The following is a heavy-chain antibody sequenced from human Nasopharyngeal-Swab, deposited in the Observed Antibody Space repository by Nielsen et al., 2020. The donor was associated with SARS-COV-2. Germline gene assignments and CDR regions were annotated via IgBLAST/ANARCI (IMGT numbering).Heavy chain of an antibody. V-gene: IGHV3-48*01. CDR2: ISSSSSTI. D-gene: IGHD3-16*02. CDR3: ARGSPGDYVWGSYRWGYFDY. J-gene: IGHJ4*02. CDR1: GFTFSNYA. Sequence: GESLKISCAASGFTFSNYAMSWVRQAPGKGLEWVSYISSSSSTIYYADSVKGRFTISRDNAKNSLYLQMNSLRAEDTAVYYCARGSPGDYVWGSYRWGYFDYWGQGTLVTVSS.